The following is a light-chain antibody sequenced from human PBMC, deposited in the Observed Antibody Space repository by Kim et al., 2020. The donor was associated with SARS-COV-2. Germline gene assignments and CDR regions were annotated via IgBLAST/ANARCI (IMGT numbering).Light chain of an antibody. Sequence: SYELTQPPSVSVSPGQTASITCSGHKMGNKYASWYQRKPGQSPVLVIYQDNKRPSGIPERISGSNSGNTATLTISGTQAMDEADYYCQAWDSSTVVFGGGTQLTVL. CDR2: QDN. V-gene: IGLV3-1*01. CDR1: KMGNKY. CDR3: QAWDSSTVV. J-gene: IGLJ3*02.